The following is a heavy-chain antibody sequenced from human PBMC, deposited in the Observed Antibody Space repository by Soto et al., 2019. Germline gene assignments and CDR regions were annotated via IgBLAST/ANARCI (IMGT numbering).Heavy chain of an antibody. CDR3: ARVGWTTVGYYFDY. CDR1: VASISGYY. Sequence: PSETLSLTCAVSVASISGYYWSWVRQPPGKGLEWIGYIHYSGSTKYNTTLKSRVTISIDPSKNQFSLQLTSVTTADTAVYYCARVGWTTVGYYFDYWSQGTLVTVSS. V-gene: IGHV4-59*01. J-gene: IGHJ4*02. CDR2: IHYSGST. D-gene: IGHD4-17*01.